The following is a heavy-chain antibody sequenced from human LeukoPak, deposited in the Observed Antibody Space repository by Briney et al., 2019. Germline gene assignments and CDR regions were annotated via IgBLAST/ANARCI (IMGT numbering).Heavy chain of an antibody. CDR2: INHSGAT. Sequence: SEILSLTCAVYGGSFSGNNWNWIRQPPGKGLEWIGEINHSGATKYNPSLKSRLTISVDPSKNQFSLKLKSVTAADTAAYYCARGSPKHDSWGQGTLVTVSS. V-gene: IGHV4-34*01. CDR1: GGSFSGNN. CDR3: ARGSPKHDS. J-gene: IGHJ5*01.